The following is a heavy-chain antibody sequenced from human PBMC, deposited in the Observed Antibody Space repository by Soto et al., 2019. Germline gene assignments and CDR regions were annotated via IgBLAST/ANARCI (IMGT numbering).Heavy chain of an antibody. CDR1: GYTFTSNG. J-gene: IGHJ6*02. V-gene: IGHV1-18*04. CDR3: AREHHYSGTSYCMDV. CDR2: ISTYNGNT. D-gene: IGHD1-26*01. Sequence: QVQLEQSGAEVKKAGGTVTVSCKASGYTFTSNGISWVRQAPGQGLEWMGWISTYNGNTNYAQKFQGRVTMTTDTSPSIVYMELRSLRSDDTAVYYFAREHHYSGTSYCMDVWGQGTTVTVSS.